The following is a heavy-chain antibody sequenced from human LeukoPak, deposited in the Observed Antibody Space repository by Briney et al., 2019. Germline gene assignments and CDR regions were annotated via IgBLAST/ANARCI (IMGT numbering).Heavy chain of an antibody. CDR3: ARRIDSRGWYRDDY. D-gene: IGHD6-19*01. V-gene: IGHV4-59*08. CDR2: ISYSGST. CDR1: GDSISSYY. Sequence: SETLSLTRTVSGDSISSYYWTWVRQPPGKGLEWIGYISYSGSTSHNPSLKSRVSISIDTSKIQFSLQLSSVPAADTAIYYCARRIDSRGWYRDDYWGQGILVTVSS. J-gene: IGHJ4*02.